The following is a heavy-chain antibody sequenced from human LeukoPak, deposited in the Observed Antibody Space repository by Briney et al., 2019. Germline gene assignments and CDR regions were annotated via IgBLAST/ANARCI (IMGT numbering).Heavy chain of an antibody. CDR1: GGSISSGGYS. V-gene: IGHV4-30-2*01. J-gene: IGHJ5*02. CDR3: ARDYGTGYGWFDP. CDR2: IYHSGST. D-gene: IGHD7-27*01. Sequence: PSQSLSLTCAVSGGSISSGGYSWSWIRQPPGKGLEWIGYIYHSGSTYYNPSLKSRVTISVDWSKNQFSLKLSSVTAADTAVYYCARDYGTGYGWFDPWGQGTLVTVSS.